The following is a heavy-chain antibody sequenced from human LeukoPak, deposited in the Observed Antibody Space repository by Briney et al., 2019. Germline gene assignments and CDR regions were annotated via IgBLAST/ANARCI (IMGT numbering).Heavy chain of an antibody. CDR3: VRALYSFGPNNWFDP. CDR1: GFTFSSYS. V-gene: IGHV3-48*04. CDR2: ISSSGSAT. Sequence: PGGSLRLSCAASGFTFSSYSMNWVRQAPGKGLEWVSYISSSGSATYYADSVKGRFTISRDNAKESLYLQMNSLRAEDTAVYYCVRALYSFGPNNWFDPWGQGTLVTVSS. J-gene: IGHJ5*02. D-gene: IGHD5-18*01.